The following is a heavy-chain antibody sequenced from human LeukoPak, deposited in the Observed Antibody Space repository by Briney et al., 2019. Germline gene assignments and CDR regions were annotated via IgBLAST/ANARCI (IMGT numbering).Heavy chain of an antibody. J-gene: IGHJ5*02. D-gene: IGHD6-19*01. CDR2: INHSGST. V-gene: IGHV4-34*01. Sequence: PSETLSLTWAVYGGSFSGYYWSWIRQPPGKGLEWIGEINHSGSTNYNPSLKSRVTISVDTSKNQFSLKLSSVTAADTAVYYCALGARRLMAVAGTVGWFDPWGQGTLVTVSS. CDR3: ALGARRLMAVAGTVGWFDP. CDR1: GGSFSGYY.